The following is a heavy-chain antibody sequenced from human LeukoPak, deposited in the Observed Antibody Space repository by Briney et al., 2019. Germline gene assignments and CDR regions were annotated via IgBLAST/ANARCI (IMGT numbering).Heavy chain of an antibody. J-gene: IGHJ4*02. CDR2: IKPDGSYT. CDR1: GFTFSNYW. CDR3: ARDFGMGGTPGDDFDF. Sequence: GGSLRLSCAASGFTFSNYWMHWVRQAPGEGLVWVSRIKPDGSYTTYAYSVKGRFTLSRDNAKNTLYLQMHSLRAEDTAVYYCARDFGMGGTPGDDFDFWGRGTLVTVSS. D-gene: IGHD1-7*01. V-gene: IGHV3-74*01.